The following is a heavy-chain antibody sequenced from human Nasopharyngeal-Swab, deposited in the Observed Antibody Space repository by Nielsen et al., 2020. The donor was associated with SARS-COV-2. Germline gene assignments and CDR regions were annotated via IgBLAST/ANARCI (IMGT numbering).Heavy chain of an antibody. CDR3: AKKDGTRGWYVGLDY. D-gene: IGHD6-19*01. CDR2: AGGNDGST. Sequence: LSLTCAASGFGFSAFAMSWVRQAPGKGLEWVSAAGGNDGSTFYADSVRGRFTISRDNSKNTLYLQMNSLRAEDTALYYCAKKDGTRGWYVGLDYWGQGTQVTVSS. J-gene: IGHJ4*02. CDR1: GFGFSAFA. V-gene: IGHV3-23*01.